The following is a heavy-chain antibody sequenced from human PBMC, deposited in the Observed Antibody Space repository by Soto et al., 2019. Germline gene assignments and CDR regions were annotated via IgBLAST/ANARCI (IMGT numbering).Heavy chain of an antibody. D-gene: IGHD3-22*01. CDR3: ARGPTIYDSSGYYFKTKNYFDY. CDR2: INAGNGNT. CDR1: GYTFTSYA. Sequence: ASVKVSCKASGYTFTSYAMHWVRQAPGQRLEWMGWINAGNGNTKYSQKFQGRVTITRDTSASTAYMELSSLRSEDTAVYYCARGPTIYDSSGYYFKTKNYFDYWGQGTLVTVSS. J-gene: IGHJ4*02. V-gene: IGHV1-3*01.